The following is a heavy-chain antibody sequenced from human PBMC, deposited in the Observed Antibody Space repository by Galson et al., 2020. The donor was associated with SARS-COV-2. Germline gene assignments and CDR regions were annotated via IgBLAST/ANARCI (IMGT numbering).Heavy chain of an antibody. Sequence: GGSLRLSCAASGFTFSSYGMHWVRQAPGKGLEWVAVISYDGSNKYYADSVKGRFTISRDNSKNTLYLQMNSLRAEDTAVYYCAKGVWFFIGYCGGDCYQFDYWGQGTLVTVSS. J-gene: IGHJ4*02. CDR1: GFTFSSYG. V-gene: IGHV3-30*18. CDR2: ISYDGSNK. D-gene: IGHD2-21*02. CDR3: AKGVWFFIGYCGGDCYQFDY.